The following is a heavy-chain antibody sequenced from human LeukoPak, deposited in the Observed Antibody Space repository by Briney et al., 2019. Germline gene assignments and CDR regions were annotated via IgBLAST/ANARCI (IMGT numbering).Heavy chain of an antibody. CDR3: AKAQRYYYDSSGYFLDC. J-gene: IGHJ4*02. CDR2: ISGSGGST. Sequence: GGTLRLSCAASGFTFSSYGMSWVRQAPGKGLEWVSAISGSGGSTYYADSVKGRFTISRDNSKNTLYLQMNSLRAEDTAVYYCAKAQRYYYDSSGYFLDCWGQGTLVTVSS. V-gene: IGHV3-23*01. D-gene: IGHD3-22*01. CDR1: GFTFSSYG.